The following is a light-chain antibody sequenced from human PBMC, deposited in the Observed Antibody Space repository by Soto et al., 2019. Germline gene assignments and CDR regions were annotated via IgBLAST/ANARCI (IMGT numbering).Light chain of an antibody. CDR2: EVN. J-gene: IGLJ3*02. CDR1: SSDVGSYDR. CDR3: CSSVGGPNWV. Sequence: QSALTQPASVSGSPGQSIAISCTGTSSDVGSYDRVSWYQQHPDKAPKLIIYEVNKRPSGVSNRFSGSKSGNTASLTVSGLQAEDEAVYNCCSSVGGPNWVFGGGTKLTVL. V-gene: IGLV2-23*02.